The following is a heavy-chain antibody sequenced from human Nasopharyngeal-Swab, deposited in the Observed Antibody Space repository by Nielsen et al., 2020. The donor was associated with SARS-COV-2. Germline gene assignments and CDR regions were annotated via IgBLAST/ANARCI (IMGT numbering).Heavy chain of an antibody. Sequence: ASVKVSCKASGYTFTSYAMNWVRQAPGQGLEWMGWINTNTGKQTYAQGFTGRFVFSLDTSVSTAYLQISSLKAEDTAVYYCARESYDILTGPSYYYGMDVWGQGTTVTVSS. V-gene: IGHV7-4-1*02. CDR1: GYTFTSYA. CDR3: ARESYDILTGPSYYYGMDV. D-gene: IGHD3-9*01. CDR2: INTNTGKQ. J-gene: IGHJ6*02.